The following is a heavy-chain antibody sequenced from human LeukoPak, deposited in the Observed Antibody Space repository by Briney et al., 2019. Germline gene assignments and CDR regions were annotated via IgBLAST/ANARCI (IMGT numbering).Heavy chain of an antibody. D-gene: IGHD5-24*01. Sequence: GGSLTLYCSASGFTVSSNYLGCVRQAQGKGLEGGSVIYSGGSTYYADSVKGRFTISRDNSKNTLYLQMNSLRAEDTAVYYCASSPWNEGMATIRFDYWGQGTLVTVSS. CDR2: IYSGGST. CDR1: GFTVSSNY. J-gene: IGHJ4*02. V-gene: IGHV3-66*02. CDR3: ASSPWNEGMATIRFDY.